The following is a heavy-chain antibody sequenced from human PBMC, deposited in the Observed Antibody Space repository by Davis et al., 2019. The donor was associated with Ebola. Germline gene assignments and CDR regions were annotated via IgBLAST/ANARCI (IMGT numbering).Heavy chain of an antibody. CDR1: GGSISSYY. CDR3: ARGWAFDI. D-gene: IGHD5-24*01. V-gene: IGHV4-4*07. J-gene: IGHJ3*02. Sequence: PSETLSLTCTVSGGSISSYYWSWIRQPAGKGLEWLGRISTSGSTNYNPSLKSRVTISLNTSKNQFSLKLSSVTAADTAVYYCARGWAFDIWGQGTMVTVSS. CDR2: ISTSGST.